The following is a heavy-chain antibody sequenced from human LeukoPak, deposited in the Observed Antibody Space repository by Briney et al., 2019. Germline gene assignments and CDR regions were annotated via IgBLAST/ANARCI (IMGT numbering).Heavy chain of an antibody. Sequence: SETLSLTCTVSGGSISSSSYYWGWIRQPPGKGLEWIGGIYYSGSTYYNPSLKSRVTISVDTSKNQFSLKLSSVTAADTAVYYCARDLGGQYYYDSSGYFDYWGQGTLVTVSS. V-gene: IGHV4-39*07. D-gene: IGHD3-22*01. CDR3: ARDLGGQYYYDSSGYFDY. CDR1: GGSISSSSYY. J-gene: IGHJ4*03. CDR2: IYYSGST.